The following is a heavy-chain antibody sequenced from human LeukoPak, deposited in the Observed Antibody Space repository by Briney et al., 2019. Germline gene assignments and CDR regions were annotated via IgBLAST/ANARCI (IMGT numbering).Heavy chain of an antibody. D-gene: IGHD5-12*01. Sequence: GGSLRLSCAASGFTFEDFSMHWVRQVPGKGLEWVSAISGSGGSTYYADSVKGRFTISRDNSKNTLYLQMNSLRAEDTAVYYCAKATMPPGGFDPWGQGTLVTVSS. V-gene: IGHV3-23*01. CDR3: AKATMPPGGFDP. CDR1: GFTFEDFS. J-gene: IGHJ5*02. CDR2: ISGSGGST.